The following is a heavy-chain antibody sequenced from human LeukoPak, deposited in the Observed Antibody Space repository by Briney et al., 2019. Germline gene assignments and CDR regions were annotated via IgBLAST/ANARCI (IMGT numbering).Heavy chain of an antibody. V-gene: IGHV4-59*01. CDR3: ARDLDYVWGSYRSPYAFDI. J-gene: IGHJ3*02. D-gene: IGHD3-16*02. CDR1: GGSISSYS. Sequence: SETLSLTCTVSGGSISSYSWSWIRKPPGKGLEWIAYIYYSGSTNYNPSLKSRVTISVDTSKNQFSLKLSSMTAADTAVYYCARDLDYVWGSYRSPYAFDIWGQGTMVTVSS. CDR2: IYYSGST.